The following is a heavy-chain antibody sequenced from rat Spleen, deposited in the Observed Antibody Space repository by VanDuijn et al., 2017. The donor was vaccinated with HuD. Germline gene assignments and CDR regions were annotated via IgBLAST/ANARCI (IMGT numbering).Heavy chain of an antibody. J-gene: IGHJ2*01. CDR1: GFTFSDYN. D-gene: IGHD1-12*02. CDR2: ISYDGSST. Sequence: EVQLVESGGGLLQPGRSLKLSCAASGFTFSDYNMAWVRQAPKKGLEWVATISYDGSSTYYRDSVKGRFTISRDNAKSTLYLQMDSLRSEDTATYYCARLGYDGTYYPDWWGQGVMVTVSS. CDR3: ARLGYDGTYYPDW. V-gene: IGHV5-7*01.